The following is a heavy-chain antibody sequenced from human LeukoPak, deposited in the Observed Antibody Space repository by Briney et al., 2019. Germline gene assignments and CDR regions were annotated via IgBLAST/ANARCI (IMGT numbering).Heavy chain of an antibody. CDR3: ARGLNCSGGSCYPPKYYFDY. CDR1: GYTFTGYY. V-gene: IGHV1-2*02. Sequence: GASVKVSCKASGYTFTGYYMHWVRQAPGQGLEWMGWINPNSGGTNYAQKFQGRVTMTRDTSISTAYMELSRLRSDDTAVYYCARGLNCSGGSCYPPKYYFDYWGQGTLVTVSS. D-gene: IGHD2-15*01. J-gene: IGHJ4*02. CDR2: INPNSGGT.